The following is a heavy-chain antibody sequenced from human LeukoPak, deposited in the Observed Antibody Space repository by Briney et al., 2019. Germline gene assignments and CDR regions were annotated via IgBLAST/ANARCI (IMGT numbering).Heavy chain of an antibody. CDR1: GYPFTTSW. CDR2: IYAGNSDA. CDR3: AIINHPDGRVY. Sequence: GESPQISCQGFGYPFTTSWIGWVRQLPGKGLEWTAIIYAGNSDAKYSPSFQGQVSISTDRSISTAYLHWSSLKASDTAIYYCAIINHPDGRVYWGQGTLVTVSS. D-gene: IGHD5-24*01. V-gene: IGHV5-51*01. J-gene: IGHJ4*02.